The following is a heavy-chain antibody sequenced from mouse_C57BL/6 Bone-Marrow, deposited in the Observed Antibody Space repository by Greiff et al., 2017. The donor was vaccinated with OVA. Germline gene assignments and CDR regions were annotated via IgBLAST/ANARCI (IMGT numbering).Heavy chain of an antibody. D-gene: IGHD4-1*01. CDR2: IHPNSGST. CDR1: GYTFTSYW. V-gene: IGHV1-64*01. CDR3: AKDYDVFNWDFAY. Sequence: QVQLQQPGAELVKPGASVKLSCKASGYTFTSYWMHWVKQRPGQGLEWIGMIHPNSGSTNYNEKFKSKATLTVDKSSSTAYMQLSSLTSEDSAVYYCAKDYDVFNWDFAYWGQGTLVTVSA. J-gene: IGHJ3*01.